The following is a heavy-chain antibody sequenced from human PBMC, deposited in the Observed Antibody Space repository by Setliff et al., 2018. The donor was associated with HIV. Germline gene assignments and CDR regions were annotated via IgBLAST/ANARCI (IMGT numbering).Heavy chain of an antibody. V-gene: IGHV4-39*01. Sequence: TSETLSLTCAVYNVAISSNSYYWGWIRQPPGKGLEWIGSISQSGTTYYSPSLKNRVTISVDTSRNRFSLKLGSVSASDTANYYCARQPLYFGEPYYFDYWGLGTQVTVSS. CDR1: NVAISSNSYY. D-gene: IGHD3-10*01. J-gene: IGHJ4*02. CDR2: ISQSGTT. CDR3: ARQPLYFGEPYYFDY.